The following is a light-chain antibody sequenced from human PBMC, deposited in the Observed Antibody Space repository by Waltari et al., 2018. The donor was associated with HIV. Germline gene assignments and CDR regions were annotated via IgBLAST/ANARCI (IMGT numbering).Light chain of an antibody. CDR2: FAS. Sequence: EVVLTQSPDLHSVTPNDKVTITCRSSQSIGDSLHWYQQKPDQSPNLLFKFASQSIAGVPSRFSGSGSGTDFTLTINSLEAEDAATYYCHQTGSLPLTFGGGTKVEIK. V-gene: IGKV6-21*02. CDR1: QSIGDS. J-gene: IGKJ4*01. CDR3: HQTGSLPLT.